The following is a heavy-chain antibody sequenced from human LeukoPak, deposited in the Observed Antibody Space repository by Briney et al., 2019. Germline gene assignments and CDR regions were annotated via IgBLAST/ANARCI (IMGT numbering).Heavy chain of an antibody. CDR1: GFTFSSYW. CDR3: ARDRRPRISDY. Sequence: GGSLTLSCAASGFTFSSYWMSWVRQAPGKGLEWVANIKQDGSEKYYVDSVKGRFTIPRDNAKNSLYLQMNSLRAEDTAVYYCARDRRPRISDYWGQGTLVTVSS. J-gene: IGHJ4*02. D-gene: IGHD2/OR15-2a*01. CDR2: IKQDGSEK. V-gene: IGHV3-7*01.